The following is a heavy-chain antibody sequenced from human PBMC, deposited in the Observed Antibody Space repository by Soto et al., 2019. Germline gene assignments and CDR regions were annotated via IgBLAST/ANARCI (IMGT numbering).Heavy chain of an antibody. J-gene: IGHJ3*02. CDR1: WDSVSSNSAA. V-gene: IGHV6-1*01. Sequence: SQTRSLTCAISWDSVSSNSAAWNWIRQSPSRGLEWLGRTYYRSKWYTDYAVSVESRINLNPDTSNEQFSLHLNSVSPEETAVYYCARYSRPIRQDALDSRGQGTKVTAS. CDR3: ARYSRPIRQDALDS. D-gene: IGHD6-13*01. CDR2: TYYRSKWYT.